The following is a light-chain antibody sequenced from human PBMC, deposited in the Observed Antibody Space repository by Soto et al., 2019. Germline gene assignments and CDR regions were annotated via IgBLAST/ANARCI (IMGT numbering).Light chain of an antibody. Sequence: DIQMTQSPSSLSASVGDRGTITCRASQSISSYLNWYQQKPGKAPKLLIYAASSLQSGVTSRFSGSGYGTDFTLTISSLQPEDFATYYCQQSYCTPPYTFGQGTKLAIK. J-gene: IGKJ2*01. CDR3: QQSYCTPPYT. V-gene: IGKV1-39*01. CDR1: QSISSY. CDR2: AAS.